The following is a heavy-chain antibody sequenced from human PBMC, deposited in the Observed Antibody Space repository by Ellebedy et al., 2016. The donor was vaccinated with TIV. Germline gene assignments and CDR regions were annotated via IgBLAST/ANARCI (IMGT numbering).Heavy chain of an antibody. CDR1: GFTFSSYA. CDR3: AKGGLRYCSSTSYLSDWFDP. D-gene: IGHD2-2*01. CDR2: ISWNSGSI. V-gene: IGHV3-9*03. Sequence: SLKISCAASGFTFSSYAMHWVRQAPGKGLEWVSGISWNSGSIGYADSVKGRFTISRDNAKNYLYLQMNSLRAEDMALYYCAKGGLRYCSSTSYLSDWFDPWGQGTLVTVSS. J-gene: IGHJ5*02.